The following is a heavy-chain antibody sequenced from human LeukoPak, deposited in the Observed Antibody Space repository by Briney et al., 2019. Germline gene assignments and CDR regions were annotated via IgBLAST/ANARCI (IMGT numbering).Heavy chain of an antibody. CDR1: GFTFSSYA. D-gene: IGHD1-26*01. CDR2: ISYDGSNK. CDR3: AREGRVIVGATGYFGY. Sequence: PGRSLRLSCAASGFTFSSYAMHWVRQAPGKGLEWVAVISYDGSNKYYADSVKGRFTISRDNSKNTLYLQMNSLRAEDTAVYYCAREGRVIVGATGYFGYWGQGTLVTVSS. J-gene: IGHJ4*02. V-gene: IGHV3-30*04.